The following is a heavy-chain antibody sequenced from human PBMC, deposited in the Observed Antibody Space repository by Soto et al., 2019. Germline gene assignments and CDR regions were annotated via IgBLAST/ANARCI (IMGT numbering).Heavy chain of an antibody. CDR1: GFTFSSYS. CDR3: ARVGFNSIAANPPVDY. V-gene: IGHV3-21*01. CDR2: ISSSSSYI. D-gene: IGHD6-6*01. J-gene: IGHJ4*02. Sequence: GGSLRLSCAASGFTFSSYSMNWVRQAPGKGLEWVSSISSSSSYIYYADSVKGRFTISRDNAKNSLYLQMNSLRAEDTAVYYCARVGFNSIAANPPVDYWGQGTLVTVSS.